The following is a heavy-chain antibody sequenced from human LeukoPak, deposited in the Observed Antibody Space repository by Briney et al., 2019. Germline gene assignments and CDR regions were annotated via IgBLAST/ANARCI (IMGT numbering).Heavy chain of an antibody. V-gene: IGHV1-2*04. CDR2: INPNSGGT. CDR1: GYTFTGYY. D-gene: IGHD3-10*01. J-gene: IGHJ6*02. Sequence: ASVKVSCKASGYTFTGYYMHWVRQAPGQGLEWMGWINPNSGGTNYAQKFQGWVTMTRDTSISTAYMELSRLRSDDTAVYYCARGVSMRFGESMDVWGQGTTVTVSS. CDR3: ARGVSMRFGESMDV.